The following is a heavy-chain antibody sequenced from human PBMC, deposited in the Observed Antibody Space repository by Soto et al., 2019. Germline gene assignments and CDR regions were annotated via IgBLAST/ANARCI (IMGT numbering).Heavy chain of an antibody. CDR2: IYHLGGT. Sequence: PSETLSLTCAVSGDSVRSSNWWTWVRQSPGKGLEWIGEIYHLGGTNYNPSLKSRVTISVDMAKNQVSRKLSSVTAADTAVYYCATMKKPRGYYYGLNVWGQGTTVTVSS. CDR1: GDSVRSSNW. V-gene: IGHV4-4*02. CDR3: ATMKKPRGYYYGLNV. J-gene: IGHJ6*02.